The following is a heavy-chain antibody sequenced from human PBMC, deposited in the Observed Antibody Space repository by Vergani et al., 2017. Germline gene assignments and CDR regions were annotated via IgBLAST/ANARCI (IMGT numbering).Heavy chain of an antibody. CDR2: ISYDGSNK. D-gene: IGHD3-10*01. V-gene: IGHV3-30*18. J-gene: IGHJ2*01. CDR3: AKRGIPPGWYFDL. Sequence: QVQLVESGGGVVQPGRSLRLSCAASGFTFSSYGMHWVRQAPGKGLEWVAVISYDGSNKYYADSVKGRFTISRDNSKNTLYLQMNSLRAEDTAVYYCAKRGIPPGWYFDLWGRGTLVTVSS. CDR1: GFTFSSYG.